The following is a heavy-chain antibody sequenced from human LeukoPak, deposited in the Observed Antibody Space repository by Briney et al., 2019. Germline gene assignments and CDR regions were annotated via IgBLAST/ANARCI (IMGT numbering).Heavy chain of an antibody. V-gene: IGHV3-48*03. CDR1: GFTFSSYE. Sequence: GGSLRLSCAASGFTFSSYEMNWVRQAPGKGLQWVSYISSSGSTIYYTDSVKGRFTISRDNAKNTLYLQMNSLRAEDTAVYYCARVVGGVPFWGQGTLVTVSS. CDR3: ARVVGGVPF. J-gene: IGHJ4*02. D-gene: IGHD1-26*01. CDR2: ISSSGSTI.